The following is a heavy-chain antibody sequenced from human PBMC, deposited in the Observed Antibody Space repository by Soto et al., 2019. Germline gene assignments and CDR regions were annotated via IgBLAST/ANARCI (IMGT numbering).Heavy chain of an antibody. CDR3: VHHGGGPYDHDF. Sequence: QVQLQESGPGLVNPSGTLSLTCAVSGGSLSSSSWWSWVRQPPGKTLEWLGEIFDSGSTKYNPSRNRRVTISADQSKNDFALRLSSVTAADTAVYYCVHHGGGPYDHDFWGQGMLVTVSS. V-gene: IGHV4-4*02. CDR2: IFDSGST. CDR1: GGSLSSSSW. D-gene: IGHD5-12*01. J-gene: IGHJ4*02.